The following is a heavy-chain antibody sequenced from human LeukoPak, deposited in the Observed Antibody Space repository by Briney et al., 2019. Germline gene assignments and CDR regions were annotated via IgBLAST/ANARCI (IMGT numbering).Heavy chain of an antibody. CDR1: GYTFTNYW. D-gene: IGHD3-3*01. CDR2: IYPGDSDT. J-gene: IGHJ4*02. CDR3: ARQDTIFGIDY. Sequence: GESLKISCKGYGYTFTNYWIGWVRQMPGKGLEWMGIIYPGDSDTRYSPSFQGQVTISADKSISTAYLQWSSLKASDTAMYYCARQDTIFGIDYWGQGTLVTVSS. V-gene: IGHV5-51*01.